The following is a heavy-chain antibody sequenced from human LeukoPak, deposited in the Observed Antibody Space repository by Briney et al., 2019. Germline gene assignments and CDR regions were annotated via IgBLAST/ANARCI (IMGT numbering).Heavy chain of an antibody. Sequence: ASVKVSCKASGYTFTSYGISWVRQAPGQGLEWMGWISAYNGNTNYAQKLQGRVTMTTDTSTSTAYMELRSLRSDDTAVYYCARGKVRGVIIEKGFYYYGMDVWGQGTTVTVSS. J-gene: IGHJ6*02. V-gene: IGHV1-18*01. D-gene: IGHD3-10*01. CDR1: GYTFTSYG. CDR2: ISAYNGNT. CDR3: ARGKVRGVIIEKGFYYYGMDV.